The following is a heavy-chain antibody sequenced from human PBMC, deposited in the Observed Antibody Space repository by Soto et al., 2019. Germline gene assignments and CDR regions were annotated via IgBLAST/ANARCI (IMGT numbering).Heavy chain of an antibody. CDR2: VWKDGNTK. CDR3: ARGEAWTDEAFDI. Sequence: QVQLVESGGGVVQPGQSLRLSCAASGFSVSNYGMHWVRQAPGKGLEWVAVVWKDGNTKHYGDSVKGRFTISRDNSKNTLELQMRSLRGEDTAVYYGARGEAWTDEAFDIWGQGTRVTVSS. J-gene: IGHJ3*02. CDR1: GFSVSNYG. D-gene: IGHD5-12*01. V-gene: IGHV3-33*01.